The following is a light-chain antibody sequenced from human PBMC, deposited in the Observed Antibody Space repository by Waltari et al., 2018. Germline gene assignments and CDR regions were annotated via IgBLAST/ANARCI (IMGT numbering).Light chain of an antibody. Sequence: QSVLTQPPSVSGAPGQTVTISCTGSSSNIGADYDVHWYQQLPGTAPNLLIYATNNRPSGVPARFSGSKSGTSASLAITGLQPEDEATYFCQSYDSSLRIFGGGTKLTVL. CDR2: ATN. V-gene: IGLV1-40*01. J-gene: IGLJ2*01. CDR1: SSNIGADYD. CDR3: QSYDSSLRI.